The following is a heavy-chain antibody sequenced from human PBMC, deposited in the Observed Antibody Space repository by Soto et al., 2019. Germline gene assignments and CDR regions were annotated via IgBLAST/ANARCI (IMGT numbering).Heavy chain of an antibody. J-gene: IGHJ4*02. CDR1: GGSFSGYY. D-gene: IGHD5-12*01. CDR2: INHSGST. Sequence: QVQLQQWGAGLLKPSETLSLTCAVYGGSFSGYYWSWICQPPGKGLEWIGEINHSGSTNYNPSLKSRVTISVDTSKNQFSLKLSSVTAAETAVYYCARGGYSGYDYGCLAYWGQGTLVTVSS. V-gene: IGHV4-34*01. CDR3: ARGGYSGYDYGCLAY.